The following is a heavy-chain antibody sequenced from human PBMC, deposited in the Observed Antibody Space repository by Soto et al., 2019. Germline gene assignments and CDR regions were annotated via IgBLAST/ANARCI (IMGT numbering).Heavy chain of an antibody. J-gene: IGHJ3*01. CDR2: ISNNGGSA. D-gene: IGHD2-21*02. Sequence: PWWSLRLSCAASGFTCSNSAMNWFRQAPGKGLEWVSLISNNGGSASHADSVQGRFIISRDNSINTLYLQMNSLRAEDTAIYYCVREVSDWSSHGSFDFWGRGTMVTVSS. CDR3: VREVSDWSSHGSFDF. CDR1: GFTCSNSA. V-gene: IGHV3-23*01.